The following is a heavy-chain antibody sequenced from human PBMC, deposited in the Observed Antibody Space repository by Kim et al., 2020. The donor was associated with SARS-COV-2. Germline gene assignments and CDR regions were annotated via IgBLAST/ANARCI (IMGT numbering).Heavy chain of an antibody. Sequence: GGSLRLSCAASGFTFSTFAMTWVRQAPGKGLEWVSSISGSGGRTYYADSVKGRFTLSRDNSKNTLYLQMNSLRAEDTAIYYCAKDLKPYDWGQGTLGTVSS. D-gene: IGHD4-17*01. CDR2: ISGSGGRT. CDR3: AKDLKPYD. V-gene: IGHV3-23*01. CDR1: GFTFSTFA. J-gene: IGHJ4*02.